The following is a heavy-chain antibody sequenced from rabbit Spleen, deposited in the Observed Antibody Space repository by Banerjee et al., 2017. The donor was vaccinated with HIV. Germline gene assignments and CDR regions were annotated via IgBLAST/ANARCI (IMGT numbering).Heavy chain of an antibody. CDR3: ARNYVNAFDP. Sequence: QSLEESGGDLAKPGASLTLTCIASGVSFSGSSYMCWVRQAPGKGLEWIACIDTNDGDTDYANWPKGRFTISKTSSTTVTLQMTSLTAADTATYFCARNYVNAFDPWGPGTLVTVS. V-gene: IGHV1S40*01. D-gene: IGHD1-1*01. J-gene: IGHJ2*01. CDR2: IDTNDGDT. CDR1: GVSFSGSSY.